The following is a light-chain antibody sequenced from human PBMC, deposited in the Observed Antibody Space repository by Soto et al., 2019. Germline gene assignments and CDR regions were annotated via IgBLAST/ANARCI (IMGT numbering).Light chain of an antibody. CDR3: LQHDRYPYS. CDR1: QDISDY. CDR2: DAS. V-gene: IGKV1-33*01. J-gene: IGKJ2*03. Sequence: DIQMTQSPSSLSASVGDRVTITCQASQDISDYLNWYHQKPGKAPKFLIYDASYLETGVPSRFSGSGSGTDFTLTITNVQPEDVATYFCLQHDRYPYSFGQGTKL.